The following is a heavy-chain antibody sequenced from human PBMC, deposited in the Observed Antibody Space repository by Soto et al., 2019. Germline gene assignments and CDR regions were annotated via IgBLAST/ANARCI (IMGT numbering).Heavy chain of an antibody. V-gene: IGHV3-74*01. J-gene: IGHJ6*02. D-gene: IGHD2-8*01. Sequence: EVQLVESGGGLVEPGGSLRLSCAASGFTFSNYWMHWVRQAPGKGLVWVARIDTDGNSINYADFVEGRSRISRDNAKNTLYLQMNSLRAEDTAVYYCARNSPGVYALWVDVWGQGTTVTVS. CDR1: GFTFSNYW. CDR3: ARNSPGVYALWVDV. CDR2: IDTDGNSI.